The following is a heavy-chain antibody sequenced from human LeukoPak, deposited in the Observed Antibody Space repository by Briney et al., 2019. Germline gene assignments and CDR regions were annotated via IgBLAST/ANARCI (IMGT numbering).Heavy chain of an antibody. V-gene: IGHV4-39*07. CDR3: ARVFDS. J-gene: IGHJ4*02. CDR2: VFYTRKT. CDR1: GGSVSTSDYY. Sequence: SETLSLTCTVSGGSVSTSDYYWGWIRQSPVKGLEWIGDVFYTRKTNYNPSLRGRATISIDTSKNQFSLKLTYVTAADSAVYYCARVFDSWGQGTLVTVSS.